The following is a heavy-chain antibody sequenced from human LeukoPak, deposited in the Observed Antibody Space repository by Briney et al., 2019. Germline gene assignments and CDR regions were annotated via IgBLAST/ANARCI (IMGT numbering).Heavy chain of an antibody. V-gene: IGHV1-69*05. CDR3: ARPDSGYNARALWYFDL. Sequence: SVKVSCKASGGTFSSYAISWVRQAPGQGLEWMGGIIPIFGTENYAQQFQARVTITTDESPSTAYMELSSLRSEDTAVYYCARPDSGYNARALWYFDLWGRGTLVTVSS. J-gene: IGHJ2*01. CDR1: GGTFSSYA. D-gene: IGHD5-12*01. CDR2: IIPIFGTE.